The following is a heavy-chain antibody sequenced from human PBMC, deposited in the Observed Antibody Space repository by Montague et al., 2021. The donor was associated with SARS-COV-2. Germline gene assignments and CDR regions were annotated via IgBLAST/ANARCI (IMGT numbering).Heavy chain of an antibody. CDR1: GGSIRSGSYN. J-gene: IGHJ4*02. CDR3: ARSGERGTSWPFDY. V-gene: IGHV4-61*02. Sequence: SETLSLTCTVSGGSIRSGSYNWSWIRQSAGKGLEWIGRIYTRGGTYYNPSLKSRVTISIDTSKNQLSLKLSSVTAADAAMYYCARSGERGTSWPFDYWGQGTLVTVSS. CDR2: IYTRGGT. D-gene: IGHD6-13*01.